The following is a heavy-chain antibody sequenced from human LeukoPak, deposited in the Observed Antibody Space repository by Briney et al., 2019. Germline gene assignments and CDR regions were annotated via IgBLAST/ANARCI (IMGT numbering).Heavy chain of an antibody. J-gene: IGHJ4*02. CDR2: ISYDGSNK. Sequence: GGSLRLSCAASGFTFSSYAMHWVRQAPGKGLEWVAVISYDGSNKYYADSVKGRFTISRDNSKNTLYLQMNSLRAEDTAVYYCARDALSSSSWYDYWGQGTLVTVSS. V-gene: IGHV3-30*04. D-gene: IGHD6-13*01. CDR3: ARDALSSSSWYDY. CDR1: GFTFSSYA.